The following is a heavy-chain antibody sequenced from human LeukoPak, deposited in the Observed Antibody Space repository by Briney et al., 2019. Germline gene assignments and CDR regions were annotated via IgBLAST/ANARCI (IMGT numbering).Heavy chain of an antibody. CDR2: MNPNSGNT. CDR3: ARGPRSYYYYMDV. J-gene: IGHJ6*03. V-gene: IGHV1-8*03. CDR1: GGTFSSYA. Sequence: ASVKVSCKASGGTFSSYAISWVRQAPGQGLEWMGWMNPNSGNTGYAQKFQGRVTITRNTSISTAYMELSSLRSEDTAVYYCARGPRSYYYYMDVWGKGTTVTVSS.